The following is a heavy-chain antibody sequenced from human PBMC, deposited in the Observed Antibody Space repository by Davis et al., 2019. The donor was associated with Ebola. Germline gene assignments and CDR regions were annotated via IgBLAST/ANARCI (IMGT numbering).Heavy chain of an antibody. CDR2: ISPNSGAT. D-gene: IGHD4-23*01. CDR3: TTGVYGGYAFDI. CDR1: GGSFSNFA. Sequence: ASVKVSCKASGGSFSNFAFAWVRQAPGQGLEWMGWISPNSGATIYAQRFQGRVTMTRDTSINTAYMELRRLRSDDTALYYCTTGVYGGYAFDIWGLGTLVTVSS. J-gene: IGHJ3*02. V-gene: IGHV1-2*02.